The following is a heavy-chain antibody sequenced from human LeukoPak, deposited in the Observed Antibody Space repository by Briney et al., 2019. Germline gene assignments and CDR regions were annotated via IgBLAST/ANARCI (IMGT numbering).Heavy chain of an antibody. D-gene: IGHD3-22*01. CDR2: ISWNTRSI. V-gene: IGHV3-9*01. CDR1: GFTFADHA. Sequence: PGRSLRLSCAASGFTFADHAMHWVRPVPGKGLEWVSGISWNTRSIDYVDSVKGRFIISRDNAENSLYLQMDSLGAEDTAVYYCARTYNPDGSVYRHFDYWGQGTLVTVSS. J-gene: IGHJ4*02. CDR3: ARTYNPDGSVYRHFDY.